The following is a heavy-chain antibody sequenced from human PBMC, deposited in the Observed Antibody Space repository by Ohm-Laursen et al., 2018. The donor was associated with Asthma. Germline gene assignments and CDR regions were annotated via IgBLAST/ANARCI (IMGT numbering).Heavy chain of an antibody. V-gene: IGHV3-30*18. CDR1: GFTFSSYG. CDR2: ISYDGSNK. D-gene: IGHD2-2*01. CDR3: AKGEEIVVVPAAIDY. Sequence: RSLRLSCAASGFTFSSYGMHWVRQAPGKGLERVAVISYDGSNKYYADSVKGRFTISRDNSKNTLYLQMNSLRAEDTAVYYCAKGEEIVVVPAAIDYWGQGTLVTVSS. J-gene: IGHJ4*02.